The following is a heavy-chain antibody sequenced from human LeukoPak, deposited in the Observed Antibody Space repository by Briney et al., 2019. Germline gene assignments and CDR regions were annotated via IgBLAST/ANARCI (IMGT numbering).Heavy chain of an antibody. V-gene: IGHV3-21*01. CDR3: ARDLSEWELLRMALVRGSDAFDI. J-gene: IGHJ3*02. D-gene: IGHD1-26*01. CDR1: GFTFSSYS. Sequence: GGSLRLSCAASGFTFSSYSMIWVRQAPGKGLEWVSSISSSSSYIYYADSVKGRFTISRDNAKNSLYLQMNSLRAEDTAVYYCARDLSEWELLRMALVRGSDAFDIWGQGTMVTVSS. CDR2: ISSSSSYI.